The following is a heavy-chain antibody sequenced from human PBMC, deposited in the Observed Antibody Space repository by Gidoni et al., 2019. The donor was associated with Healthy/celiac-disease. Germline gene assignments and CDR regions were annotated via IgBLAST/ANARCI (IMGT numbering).Heavy chain of an antibody. CDR3: ARVSYDYGDYVVNGMDV. CDR1: GFTFSDYY. Sequence: QVQLVESGGGLVKPGGSLRLSCAASGFTFSDYYMSWIRQAPGKGLEWVSYISSSSSYTNYADSVKGRFSISRDNAKNSLYLQMNSLRAEDTAVYYWARVSYDYGDYVVNGMDVWGQGTTVTVSS. V-gene: IGHV3-11*06. D-gene: IGHD4-17*01. CDR2: ISSSSSYT. J-gene: IGHJ6*02.